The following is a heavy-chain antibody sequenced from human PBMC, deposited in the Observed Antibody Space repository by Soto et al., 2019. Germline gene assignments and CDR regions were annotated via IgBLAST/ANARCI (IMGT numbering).Heavy chain of an antibody. Sequence: GASVKVSCKTSVCTFSSYPISWVRQAPGQGLEWMGRIIPILGIANYAQKFQGRVTITADKSTSTAYMELSSLRSEDTAVYYCARGPFCSSTSCYAGYYYYYCMDVCAKGTTVTVSS. CDR2: IIPILGIA. D-gene: IGHD2-2*01. CDR3: ARGPFCSSTSCYAGYYYYYCMDV. J-gene: IGHJ6*03. V-gene: IGHV1-69*04. CDR1: VCTFSSYP.